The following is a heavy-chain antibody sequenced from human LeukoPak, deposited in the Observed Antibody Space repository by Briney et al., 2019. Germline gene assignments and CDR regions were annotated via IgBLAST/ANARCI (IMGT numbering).Heavy chain of an antibody. CDR3: ASGTIYDILTGPLDH. V-gene: IGHV3-21*01. J-gene: IGHJ4*02. CDR2: ISTSSIYI. Sequence: PGGSLRLSCAASGFTFNSYTMNWVRQAPGKGLEWVSSISTSSIYIYYADSVKGRFTVSRHNAKNSLYLQMNSLRVEDTAVYYCASGTIYDILTGPLDHWGQGTLVTVSS. D-gene: IGHD3-9*01. CDR1: GFTFNSYT.